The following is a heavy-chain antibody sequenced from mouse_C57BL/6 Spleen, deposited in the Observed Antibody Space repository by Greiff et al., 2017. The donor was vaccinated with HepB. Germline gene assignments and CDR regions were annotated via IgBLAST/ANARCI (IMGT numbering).Heavy chain of an antibody. D-gene: IGHD2-3*01. CDR1: GFTFSDYG. CDR3: ARGDGYYEYFDV. V-gene: IGHV5-17*01. CDR2: ISSGSSTI. Sequence: EVMLVESGGGLVKPGGSLKLSCAASGFTFSDYGMHWVRQAPEKGLEWVAYISSGSSTIYYADTVKGRFTNSRDNAKNTLFLQMTSLRSEDTAMYYCARGDGYYEYFDVWGTGTTVTVSS. J-gene: IGHJ1*03.